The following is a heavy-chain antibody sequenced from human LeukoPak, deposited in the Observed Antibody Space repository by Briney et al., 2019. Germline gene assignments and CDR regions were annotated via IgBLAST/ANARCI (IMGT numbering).Heavy chain of an antibody. J-gene: IGHJ4*02. Sequence: PGGSLRLSCAASGFTFRSYWMSWVRQAPGRGLEWVSYITSSSSSIYYADSVKGRFTISRDNAKNSLYLQMNSLRAEDTAVYYCARGRSNGYYDYWGQGTLVTVSS. V-gene: IGHV3-48*04. CDR2: ITSSSSSI. CDR3: ARGRSNGYYDY. CDR1: GFTFRSYW. D-gene: IGHD3-22*01.